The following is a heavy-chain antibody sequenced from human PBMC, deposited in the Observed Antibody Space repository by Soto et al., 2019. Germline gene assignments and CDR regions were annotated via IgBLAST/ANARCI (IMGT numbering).Heavy chain of an antibody. CDR2: ISYDGTNK. J-gene: IGHJ4*02. Sequence: QTGGSLRLSCAASGFTFSNFGIHWGRQAPGKGLEWVAVISYDGTNKYYADSVKGRFTISRDNSKNTLYLQINSLRAEDTAVYYCAKAVPPFVVVTASDYWGQGTLVTVSS. D-gene: IGHD2-21*02. CDR1: GFTFSNFG. V-gene: IGHV3-30*18. CDR3: AKAVPPFVVVTASDY.